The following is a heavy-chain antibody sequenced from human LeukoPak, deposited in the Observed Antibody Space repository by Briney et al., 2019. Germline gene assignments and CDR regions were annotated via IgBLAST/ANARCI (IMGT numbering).Heavy chain of an antibody. CDR3: ARDGEVGSTGTRFDY. D-gene: IGHD1-26*01. J-gene: IGHJ4*02. CDR1: GFTFSSYA. V-gene: IGHV3-30*04. CDR2: ISYDGSNK. Sequence: TGGSLRLSCAASGFTFSSYAMHWVRQAPGKGLEWVAVISYDGSNKYYADSVKGRFTISRDNSKNTLYLQMNSLRAEDTAVYYCARDGEVGSTGTRFDYCGQGTLVTVSS.